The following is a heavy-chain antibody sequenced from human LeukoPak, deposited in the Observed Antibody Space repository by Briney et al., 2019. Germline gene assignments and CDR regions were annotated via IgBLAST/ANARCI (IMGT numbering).Heavy chain of an antibody. Sequence: GGSLRLSCAASGFTFSSYTMNWVRQAPGKGLEWVSSISSSSSYIYYADSVKGRFTISRDNAKNSLYLQMNSLRAEDTAVYYCARDQAGTTTVKTIDYWGQGTLVTVSS. V-gene: IGHV3-21*01. J-gene: IGHJ4*02. CDR3: ARDQAGTTTVKTIDY. D-gene: IGHD1-7*01. CDR1: GFTFSSYT. CDR2: ISSSSSYI.